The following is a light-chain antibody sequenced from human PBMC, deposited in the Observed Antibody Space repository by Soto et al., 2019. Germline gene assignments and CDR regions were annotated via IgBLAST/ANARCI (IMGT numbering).Light chain of an antibody. CDR3: SSYTSRSTVV. Sequence: QSALTQPASVSGSPGQSITISCTGTSSDVGGYNYVSWYQQHPGKAPKLMIYDVSNRPSGVSNRFSGSKSGNTASLTISGLQAEDEADYYGSSYTSRSTVVFGGGTKLTVL. J-gene: IGLJ2*01. V-gene: IGLV2-14*01. CDR1: SSDVGGYNY. CDR2: DVS.